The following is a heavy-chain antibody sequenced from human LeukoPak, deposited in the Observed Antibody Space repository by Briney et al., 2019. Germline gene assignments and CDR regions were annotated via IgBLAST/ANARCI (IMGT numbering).Heavy chain of an antibody. CDR1: GGSISSYY. D-gene: IGHD3-10*01. J-gene: IGHJ4*02. Sequence: SETLSLTCTVSGGSISSYYWSWIRQPPRKGLEWIGYIYSSGSTNYNPSLKSRLTISVDASKNQFSLKLTSVTAADTAVYYCARAYYYGSGSYGLDYWGQGTLVTVSS. CDR2: IYSSGST. V-gene: IGHV4-59*01. CDR3: ARAYYYGSGSYGLDY.